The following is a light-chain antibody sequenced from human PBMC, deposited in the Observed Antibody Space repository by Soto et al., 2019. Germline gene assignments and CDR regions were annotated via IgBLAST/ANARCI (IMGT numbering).Light chain of an antibody. CDR1: AGVVTTGHY. J-gene: IGLJ3*02. V-gene: IGLV7-46*01. CDR2: DTT. CDR3: LLLVSYIDAGGV. Sequence: QAVVTQEPSLTVSPGGTVTLTCGSSAGVVTTGHYPYWFQQKPGQAPRTLIYDTTNQHSWTPARFSGSLLGGKAALTLSGAQPDDEADYYCLLLVSYIDAGGVFGGRTQLTVL.